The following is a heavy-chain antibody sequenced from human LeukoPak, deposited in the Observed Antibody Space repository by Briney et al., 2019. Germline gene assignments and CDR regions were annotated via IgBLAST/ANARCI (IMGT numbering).Heavy chain of an antibody. CDR3: ARRIAAAGHFDY. CDR1: GYTFTRYY. Sequence: ASVKGSCKASGYTFTRYYVHWVRQAPGQGLEWMGRINPNSGDTNYAQKFQGRVTMTRDTSISTAYMELSSLRSDDTAVFYCARRIAAAGHFDYWGQGTLVTVSS. J-gene: IGHJ4*02. D-gene: IGHD6-13*01. CDR2: INPNSGDT. V-gene: IGHV1-2*06.